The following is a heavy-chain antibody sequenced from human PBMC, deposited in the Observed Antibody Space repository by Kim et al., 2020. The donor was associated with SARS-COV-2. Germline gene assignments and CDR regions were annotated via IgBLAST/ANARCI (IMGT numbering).Heavy chain of an antibody. V-gene: IGHV3-48*02. J-gene: IGHJ4*02. D-gene: IGHD2-21*02. CDR3: TSGLRWAFDF. CDR1: GFNFNIYS. Sequence: GGSLRLSCSASGFNFNIYSMNWVRQSPGRGMEWVSYITGGSNTIYYADSVKGRFTISRDNAKNSLDLQMNSLRDEDTAVYYCTSGLRWAFDFWGQGSLVTVSS. CDR2: ITGGSNTI.